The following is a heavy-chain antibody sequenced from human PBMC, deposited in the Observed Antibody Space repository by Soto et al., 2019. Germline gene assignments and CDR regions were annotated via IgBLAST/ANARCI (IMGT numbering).Heavy chain of an antibody. D-gene: IGHD5-12*01. J-gene: IGHJ4*02. CDR2: IVPIVDTS. Sequence: QVQLVQSGAEVRQPASSVKVSCKTSGGTFSSYAISWVRQAPGQGLEWMGGIVPIVDTSTYAQKFQGRVTITADESTSTVYMELSSLRSDDAAVYYCVRVVGLPGSPDNWGQGTLVTVSS. CDR1: GGTFSSYA. V-gene: IGHV1-69*12. CDR3: VRVVGLPGSPDN.